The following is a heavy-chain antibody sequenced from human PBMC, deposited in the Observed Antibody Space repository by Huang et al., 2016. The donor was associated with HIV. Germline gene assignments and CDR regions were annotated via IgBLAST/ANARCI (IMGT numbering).Heavy chain of an antibody. CDR2: IIPLNDTT. V-gene: IGHV1-69*13. J-gene: IGHJ4*02. D-gene: IGHD5-18*01. CDR3: ARGVGNSNRGFDI. CDR1: GGTVSSFS. Sequence: QVQLVQSGAEMKKSGSSVKVSCKASGGTVSSFSFTWGRQAPGHGLEWMGGIIPLNDTTDLAQKFRGRVTLTADESTNTAFMELSGLTSQDTAVYYCARGVGNSNRGFDIWGQGTLVTVS.